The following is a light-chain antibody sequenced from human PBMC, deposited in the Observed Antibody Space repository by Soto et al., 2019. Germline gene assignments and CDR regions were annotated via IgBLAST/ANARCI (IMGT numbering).Light chain of an antibody. CDR2: AAS. CDR1: QSIVTY. Sequence: DIQITQSPSSLSASVGDRVTITWLSSQSIVTYLNWYLQKPVKAPKLLIYAASNLQSGVPSRFSGSGSGTDFTLTISSLQPEDFATYFCQQSYSTPPWTFGQGTKVDIK. CDR3: QQSYSTPPWT. V-gene: IGKV1-39*01. J-gene: IGKJ1*01.